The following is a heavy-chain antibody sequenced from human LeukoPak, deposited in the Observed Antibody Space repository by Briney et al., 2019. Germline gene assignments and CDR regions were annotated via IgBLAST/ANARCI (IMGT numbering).Heavy chain of an antibody. CDR1: GFTFDDYA. CDR3: ARVAYSYGYFDY. J-gene: IGHJ4*02. D-gene: IGHD5-18*01. V-gene: IGHV3-9*01. CDR2: ISWNSGSI. Sequence: PGGSLRLSCAASGFTFDDYAMHWVRQAPGKGLEWVSGISWNSGSIGYADSVKGRFTISRDNSKNTLYLQMNSLRAEDTAVYYCARVAYSYGYFDYWGQGTLVTVSS.